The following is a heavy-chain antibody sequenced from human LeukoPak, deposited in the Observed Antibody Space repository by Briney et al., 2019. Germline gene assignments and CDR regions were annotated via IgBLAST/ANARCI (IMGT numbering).Heavy chain of an antibody. Sequence: SETLSLTCTVSGGSISSYYWSWIRQPPGKGLEWIGYIYYSGSTNYNPSLKSRVTISVDTSKNQFSLKLSSVTAADTAVYYCARQVVLVHAFDIWGQGTMVTVSS. D-gene: IGHD2-2*01. CDR1: GGSISSYY. CDR3: ARQVVLVHAFDI. V-gene: IGHV4-59*01. CDR2: IYYSGST. J-gene: IGHJ3*02.